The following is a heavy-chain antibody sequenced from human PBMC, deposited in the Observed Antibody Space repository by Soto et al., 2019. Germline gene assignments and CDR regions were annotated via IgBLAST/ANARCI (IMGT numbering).Heavy chain of an antibody. J-gene: IGHJ6*02. Sequence: QVQVVESGGGVVRPGTSLRLSCAASGFTFNLFTFHWVRQAPGGGLEWVAVVSHVDDNKFYADSVKGRFTISRDNSKNTLYLQMNNLRTEDTALYYCARGNLDVWGQETTVTVSS. D-gene: IGHD1-1*01. CDR2: VSHVDDNK. CDR3: ARGNLDV. V-gene: IGHV3-30-3*01. CDR1: GFTFNLFT.